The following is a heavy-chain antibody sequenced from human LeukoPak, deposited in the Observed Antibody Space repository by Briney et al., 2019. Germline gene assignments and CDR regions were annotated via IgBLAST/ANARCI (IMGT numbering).Heavy chain of an antibody. CDR2: ISSSGSTI. CDR3: ARDGPLNYDSSGYYPNDAFDI. J-gene: IGHJ3*02. V-gene: IGHV3-48*03. D-gene: IGHD3-22*01. CDR1: GFTFSSYE. Sequence: PGGSLRLSCAASGFTFSSYEMNWVRQAPGKGLEWVSYISSSGSTIYYADSVKGRFTISRDNAKNSLYLQMNSLRAEDTAVYYCARDGPLNYDSSGYYPNDAFDIWGQGTMVTVSS.